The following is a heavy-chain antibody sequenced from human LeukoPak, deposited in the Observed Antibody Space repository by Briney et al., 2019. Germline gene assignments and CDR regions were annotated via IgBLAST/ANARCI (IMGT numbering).Heavy chain of an antibody. V-gene: IGHV3-9*01. CDR3: AKGLYYDILTGYSGFDY. CDR1: GFTFDDYA. J-gene: IGHJ4*02. Sequence: QSGGSLRLSCAASGFTFDDYAMHWVRQAPGKGLEWVSGISWNSGSIGYADSVKGRFTISRDNAKNSLYLQMNSLRAEDTALYYCAKGLYYDILTGYSGFDYWGQGTLVTVSS. D-gene: IGHD3-9*01. CDR2: ISWNSGSI.